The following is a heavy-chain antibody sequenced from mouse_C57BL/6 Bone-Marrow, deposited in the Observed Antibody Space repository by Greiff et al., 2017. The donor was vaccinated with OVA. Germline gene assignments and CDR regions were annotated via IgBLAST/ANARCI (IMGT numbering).Heavy chain of an antibody. V-gene: IGHV1-82*01. D-gene: IGHD2-2*01. CDR3: ARGSIYYGYDEFAD. J-gene: IGHJ3*01. CDR2: IYPGDGDT. Sequence: VQLQQSGPELVKPGASVKISCKASGYAFSSSWMNWVKQRPGKGLEWIGRIYPGDGDTNYNGKFKGKATLTADKSSSTAYMQLSSLTSEDSAVYFCARGSIYYGYDEFADWGQGTLVTVSA. CDR1: GYAFSSSW.